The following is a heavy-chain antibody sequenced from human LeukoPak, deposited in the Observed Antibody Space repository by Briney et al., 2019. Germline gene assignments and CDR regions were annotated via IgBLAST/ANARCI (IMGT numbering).Heavy chain of an antibody. CDR2: IYENDEK. CDR3: AHRHRGVASDI. D-gene: IGHD2-15*01. Sequence: SGPTLVKPRQTPRLTCTFSGFSFSSGGVGVGWIRQPPGKALEWLGVIYENDEKLYSSSLQNRLTITKDTSRNQVVLTMANMDPVDTATYYCAHRHRGVASDIWGQGTMVTVSS. V-gene: IGHV2-5*01. CDR1: GFSFSSGGVG. J-gene: IGHJ3*02.